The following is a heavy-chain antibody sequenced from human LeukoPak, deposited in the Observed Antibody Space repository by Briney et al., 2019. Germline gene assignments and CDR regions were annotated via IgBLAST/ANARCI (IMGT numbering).Heavy chain of an antibody. V-gene: IGHV4-34*01. D-gene: IGHD1-7*01. Sequence: SETLSLTCNVSGGSFTNYYWSRIRQTPEKGLEWIGQINHSGDTSYNPSLRSRMTLSVDRSKNQFSLKVTSVTAADTGVYYCARGPGTLGLSPWGQGTLVTVSS. J-gene: IGHJ5*02. CDR3: ARGPGTLGLSP. CDR1: GGSFTNYY. CDR2: INHSGDT.